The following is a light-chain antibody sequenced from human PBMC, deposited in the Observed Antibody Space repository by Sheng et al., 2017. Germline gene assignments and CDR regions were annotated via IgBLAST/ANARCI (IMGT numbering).Light chain of an antibody. V-gene: IGKV3-20*01. CDR3: QQYGSSPPWT. Sequence: EIVLTQSPGTLSLSPGERATLSCRASQSVSSSYLAWYQQKPGQAPRLLIFATSARASGIPHRFSGSGSGTDFTLTISRLEPEDFAVYYCQQYGSSPPWTFGQGTKVEIK. J-gene: IGKJ1*01. CDR2: ATS. CDR1: QSVSSSY.